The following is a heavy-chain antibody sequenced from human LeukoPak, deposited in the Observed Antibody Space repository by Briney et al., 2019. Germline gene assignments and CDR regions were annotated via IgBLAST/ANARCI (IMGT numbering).Heavy chain of an antibody. J-gene: IGHJ4*02. Sequence: GGSLRLSCAASGFTFSSYAMHWVRQAPGKGLEWVAVISYDGSNKYYADSVKGRFTISRDNSKNTLYLQMNSLRAEDTAVYYCAKWGIAVAGIVYWGQGTLVTVSS. V-gene: IGHV3-30*04. D-gene: IGHD6-19*01. CDR3: AKWGIAVAGIVY. CDR2: ISYDGSNK. CDR1: GFTFSSYA.